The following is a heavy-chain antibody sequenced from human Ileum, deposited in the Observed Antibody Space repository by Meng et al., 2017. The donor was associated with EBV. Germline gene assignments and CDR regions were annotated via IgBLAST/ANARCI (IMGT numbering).Heavy chain of an antibody. CDR1: GASISSTPYY. V-gene: IGHV4-39*07. CDR2: IFNSGST. Sequence: LREGSGQGVGKPGGTLSLTCAVSGASISSTPYYWGWIRQPPGKGLEWIGNIFNSGSTSYSPSLKSRVTISVDTSKNQFSLKLSSVTAADTAVYYCARDYSSSWYSGGFFKYWGQGILVTVSS. CDR3: ARDYSSSWYSGGFFKY. J-gene: IGHJ1*01. D-gene: IGHD6-13*01.